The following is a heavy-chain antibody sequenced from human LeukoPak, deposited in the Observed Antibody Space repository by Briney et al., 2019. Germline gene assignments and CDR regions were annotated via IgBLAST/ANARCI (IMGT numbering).Heavy chain of an antibody. Sequence: ASVKVSCKASGGTFSSYAISWVRQAPGQGLEWMGIINPSGGSTSYAQKFQGRVTMTRDTSTSTVYMELSSLRSEDTAVYYCARVRWFGEGDRFDYWGQGTLVTVSS. J-gene: IGHJ4*02. CDR1: GGTFSSYA. D-gene: IGHD3-10*01. CDR3: ARVRWFGEGDRFDY. CDR2: INPSGGST. V-gene: IGHV1-46*01.